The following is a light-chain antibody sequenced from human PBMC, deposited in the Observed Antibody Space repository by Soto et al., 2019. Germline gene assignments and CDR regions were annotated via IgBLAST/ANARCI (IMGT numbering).Light chain of an antibody. CDR1: QSVKTF. Sequence: EIVLTQSPATLSLSPGERATLSCRASQSVKTFLVRYQQRPGQAPRLLIHDASHRAAGIPARFSGSGFGTDFTLTISSLEPEDAAVYYCQQYDNWPETFGQGTKVDIK. V-gene: IGKV3-11*01. CDR2: DAS. J-gene: IGKJ1*01. CDR3: QQYDNWPET.